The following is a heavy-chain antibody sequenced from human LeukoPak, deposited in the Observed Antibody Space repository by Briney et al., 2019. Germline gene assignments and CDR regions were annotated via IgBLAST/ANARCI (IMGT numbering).Heavy chain of an antibody. CDR3: AKGMRRAVAGPSYFDY. Sequence: GGSLRLSCAASGFTFSSYAMSWVRQAPGKGLEWVSTISGSGSSTYYADSVKGRFTISRDNSKNTLYLQMNSLRAEDTAVYYCAKGMRRAVAGPSYFDYWGQGTLVTVSS. J-gene: IGHJ4*02. V-gene: IGHV3-23*01. CDR2: ISGSGSST. D-gene: IGHD6-19*01. CDR1: GFTFSSYA.